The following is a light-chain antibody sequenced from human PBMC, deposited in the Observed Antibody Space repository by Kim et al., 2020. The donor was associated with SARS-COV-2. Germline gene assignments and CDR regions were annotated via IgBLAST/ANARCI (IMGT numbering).Light chain of an antibody. Sequence: GQSITISCTGRSSDVGGYDHVSWYQQHPDKVPKLMIYNVNKRPSGVSSRFSGSKSGNTAFLTISGLQAEDEADYYCSSYATSTTWVFGGGTKVTVL. CDR2: NVN. J-gene: IGLJ3*02. V-gene: IGLV2-14*03. CDR3: SSYATSTTWV. CDR1: SSDVGGYDH.